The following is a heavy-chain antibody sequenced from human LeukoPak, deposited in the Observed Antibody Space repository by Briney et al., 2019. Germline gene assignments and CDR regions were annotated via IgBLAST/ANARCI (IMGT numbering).Heavy chain of an antibody. CDR1: GGTFSSYA. V-gene: IGHV1-69*13. CDR2: IIPIFGTA. D-gene: IGHD2-2*02. CDR3: ARDQDFIVVVPAAIRNNYYYGMDV. Sequence: SVKVSCKASGGTFSSYAISWVRQAPGQGLEWMGGIIPIFGTANYAQKFQGRVTITADESTSTAYMELSSLRSEDTAVYYCARDQDFIVVVPAAIRNNYYYGMDVWGQGTTVTVSS. J-gene: IGHJ6*02.